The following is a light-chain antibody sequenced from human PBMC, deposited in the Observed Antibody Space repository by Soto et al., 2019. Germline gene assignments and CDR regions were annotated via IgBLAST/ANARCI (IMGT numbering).Light chain of an antibody. CDR2: TAS. J-gene: IGKJ4*01. CDR1: QGISSL. CDR3: KQANSFPLT. Sequence: DIQMTQSPSSVSASVGDRVTITCRASQGISSLLAWYQQKPGKAPNLLIHTASSLQSGVPSRFSGRGSGTDFTLTISSLQPEDFATYYCKQANSFPLTFGGGTKVEIK. V-gene: IGKV1-12*01.